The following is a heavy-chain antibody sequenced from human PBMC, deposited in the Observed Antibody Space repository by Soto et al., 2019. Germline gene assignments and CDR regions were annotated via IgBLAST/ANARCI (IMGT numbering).Heavy chain of an antibody. CDR1: GGTFGSYA. CDR3: ATALGCRSTSCTLDY. CDR2: IIPVSGAA. V-gene: IGHV1-69*01. Sequence: QVQLVQSGAEVKKPGSSVKVSCKASGGTFGSYAFSWVRQAPGQGLEWMGGIIPVSGAAHYAQKFPGRVTITADESTSTAYMELGSLRSQDTAVYYCATALGCRSTSCTLDYWGQGTRVIVSS. J-gene: IGHJ4*02. D-gene: IGHD2-2*01.